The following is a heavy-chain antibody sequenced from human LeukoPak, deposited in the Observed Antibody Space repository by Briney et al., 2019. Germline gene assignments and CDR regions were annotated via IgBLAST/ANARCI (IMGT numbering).Heavy chain of an antibody. J-gene: IGHJ4*02. CDR3: ARSVPSPYYFDY. CDR2: IYSGGRT. Sequence: GGSLRLSCAASGFTVSSNYLSWVRQAPGKGLAWVSVIYSGGRTYYADSVKGRFTISRDNSKNTLYLQMNSLRAEDTAVYYCARSVPSPYYFDYWGQGTLVTVSS. CDR1: GFTVSSNY. V-gene: IGHV3-53*01.